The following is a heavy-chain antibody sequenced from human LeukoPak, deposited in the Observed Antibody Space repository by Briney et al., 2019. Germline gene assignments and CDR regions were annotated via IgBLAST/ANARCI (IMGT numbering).Heavy chain of an antibody. CDR3: RAWLDSFDV. J-gene: IGHJ3*01. D-gene: IGHD5-12*01. Sequence: GGSLRLSCVASGFTVSSNSMAWVRQAPGKGLEWVSEISSGGTTLYADSVKGRFTVSRDNSKNMLYLQINSLRAEDTAVYYCRAWLDSFDVWGQGTMVTVSS. CDR2: ISSGGTT. V-gene: IGHV3-66*01. CDR1: GFTVSSNS.